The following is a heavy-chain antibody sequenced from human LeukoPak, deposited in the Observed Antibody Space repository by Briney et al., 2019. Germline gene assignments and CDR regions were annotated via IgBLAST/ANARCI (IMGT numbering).Heavy chain of an antibody. CDR1: GGTFSSYA. J-gene: IGHJ6*04. CDR2: IIPIFGTA. CDR3: ASGLYYGSGSYPYYYYGMDV. D-gene: IGHD3-10*01. V-gene: IGHV1-69*13. Sequence: SVKVSCKASGGTFSSYAISWMRQAPGQGLEWMGGIIPIFGTANYAQKFQGRVTITADESTSTAYMELSSLRSEDTAVYYCASGLYYGSGSYPYYYYGMDVWGKGTTVTVSS.